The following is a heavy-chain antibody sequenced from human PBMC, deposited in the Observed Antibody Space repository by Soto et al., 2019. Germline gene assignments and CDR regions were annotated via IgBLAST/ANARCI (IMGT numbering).Heavy chain of an antibody. Sequence: EVQLVESGGGLVQPGESLRLSCVASGFTFSYYWIHWVRQGPGKGLVWVSRIHSDGSSTTYADSVKGRFTISRDNAKNTLYLQMNSLRAEDTAVYYCARGDRGAFDIWGQGTVVTVSS. CDR2: IHSDGSST. V-gene: IGHV3-74*01. CDR1: GFTFSYYW. CDR3: ARGDRGAFDI. J-gene: IGHJ3*02. D-gene: IGHD1-26*01.